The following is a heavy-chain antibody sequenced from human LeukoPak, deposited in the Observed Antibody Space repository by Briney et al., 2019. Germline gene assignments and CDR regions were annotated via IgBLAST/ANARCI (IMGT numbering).Heavy chain of an antibody. CDR2: VNNDGSST. CDR1: GFSFSSYW. D-gene: IGHD6-19*01. Sequence: GSLRLSCGASGFSFSSYWMHWVRQAPGKGLMWVSRVNNDGSSTTYADSVEGRFTISRDNARNTLYLQMNSLRAEDTAVYYCARSSYPYYFGYWGQGTLVTVSS. J-gene: IGHJ4*02. V-gene: IGHV3-74*01. CDR3: ARSSYPYYFGY.